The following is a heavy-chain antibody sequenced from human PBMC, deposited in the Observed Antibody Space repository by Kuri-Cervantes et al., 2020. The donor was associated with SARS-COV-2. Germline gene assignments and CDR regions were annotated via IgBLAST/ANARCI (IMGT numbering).Heavy chain of an antibody. CDR2: INPSGGST. J-gene: IGHJ4*02. V-gene: IGHV1-46*01. Sequence: ASVKVFCKASGYTFTSYYMHWVRQAPGQGLEWMGIINPSGGSTSYAQKFQGRVTMTRDTSTSTVYMELSSLRSEDTAVYYCARDALHYDFWSGPYFDYWGQGTLVTVSS. D-gene: IGHD3-3*01. CDR3: ARDALHYDFWSGPYFDY. CDR1: GYTFTSYY.